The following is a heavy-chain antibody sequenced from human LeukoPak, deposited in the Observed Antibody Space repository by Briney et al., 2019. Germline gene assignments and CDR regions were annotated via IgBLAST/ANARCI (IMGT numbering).Heavy chain of an antibody. J-gene: IGHJ3*02. Sequence: GGSLTLPCSAAGFTFSSYGMHWVRQDPGRGLEWVAVISYDGSNKYYADSVKGRFTISRHNSKNTLYLQMNSLRAEDTAVYYCARDVTPVGWFVELTNPGAFDIWGQGTVVSVSS. CDR3: ARDVTPVGWFVELTNPGAFDI. CDR2: ISYDGSNK. V-gene: IGHV3-30*03. D-gene: IGHD3-10*01. CDR1: GFTFSSYG.